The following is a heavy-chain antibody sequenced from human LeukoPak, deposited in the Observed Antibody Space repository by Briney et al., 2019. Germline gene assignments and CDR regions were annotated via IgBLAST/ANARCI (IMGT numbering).Heavy chain of an antibody. D-gene: IGHD5-12*01. J-gene: IGHJ4*02. CDR3: ATLTALNEMATITFDY. Sequence: SETLSLTCAVYGGSFSGYYWSWIRQPPEKGLEWIGEINHSGSANYNPSLKSRVTTSVDTSKNQFSLKLSSVTAADTAVYYCATLTALNEMATITFDYWGQGTLVTVSS. V-gene: IGHV4-34*01. CDR1: GGSFSGYY. CDR2: INHSGSA.